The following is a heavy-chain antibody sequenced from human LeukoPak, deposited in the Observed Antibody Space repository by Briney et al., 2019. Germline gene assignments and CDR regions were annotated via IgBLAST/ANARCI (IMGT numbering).Heavy chain of an antibody. CDR2: INHSGST. Sequence: SETLSLTCAVSGGSFSGYYWSWIRQPPGKGLEWIGEINHSGSTNYNPSLKSRVTISVDTSKNQFSLKLSSVTAADTAVYYCARGHHRRLWFGARLGMDVWGQGTTVTVSS. V-gene: IGHV4-34*01. CDR3: ARGHHRRLWFGARLGMDV. CDR1: GGSFSGYY. D-gene: IGHD3-10*01. J-gene: IGHJ6*02.